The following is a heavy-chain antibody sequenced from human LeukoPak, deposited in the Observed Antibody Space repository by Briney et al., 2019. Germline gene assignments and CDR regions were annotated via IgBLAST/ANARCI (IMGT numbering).Heavy chain of an antibody. V-gene: IGHV3-23*01. J-gene: IGHJ4*01. CDR3: ASSRLF. Sequence: GGSLRLSCSASGFTFSTYAMNWVRQAPGKGLEWVSCVSAGGDKTYYADSVKGRFTSSRDNSRNTLYLQMNTLRAEDTAVYYYASSRLFWGQGNLVTVSS. CDR2: VSAGGDKT. CDR1: GFTFSTYA.